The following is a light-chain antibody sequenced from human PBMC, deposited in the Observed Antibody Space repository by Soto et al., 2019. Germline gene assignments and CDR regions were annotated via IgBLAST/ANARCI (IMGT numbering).Light chain of an antibody. CDR1: QSISSW. CDR2: KAS. CDR3: LQYLYLAT. J-gene: IGKJ1*01. V-gene: IGKV1-5*03. Sequence: DIQMTQSPSTLSASVGDRVTITCRASQSISSWLTWYQQKAGQAPKLLIYKASIVESGVPSRFSGSGSGTEFTLTISCLQMDDSAHYSCLQYLYLATFGQGTSVEVK.